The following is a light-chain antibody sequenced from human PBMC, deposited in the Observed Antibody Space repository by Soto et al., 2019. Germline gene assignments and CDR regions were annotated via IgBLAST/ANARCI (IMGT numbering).Light chain of an antibody. J-gene: IGKJ4*01. CDR1: QSVSSY. CDR2: DAS. CDR3: QQRSNWLT. V-gene: IGKV3-11*01. Sequence: EIVLTQSPATLSLSPGERATLSCRASQSVSSYLARYQQKPGQAPRLLIYDASNRAIGIPARFSGSGSGTDLSLTISSLEPEDFAVYDCQQRSNWLTFGGGTKVEIK.